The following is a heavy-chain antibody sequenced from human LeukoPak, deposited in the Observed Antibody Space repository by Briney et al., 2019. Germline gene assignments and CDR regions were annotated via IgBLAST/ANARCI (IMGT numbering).Heavy chain of an antibody. D-gene: IGHD1-1*01. CDR1: GGTFSSYA. CDR3: AREWYDTGAFDI. J-gene: IGHJ3*02. V-gene: IGHV1-69*01. CDR2: IIPIFGTA. Sequence: SVKVSCKAAGGTFSSYAISWVRQAPGQGLEWMGGIIPIFGTANYAQKFQGRVTITADESTSTAYMELSSLRSEDTAVYYCAREWYDTGAFDIWGQGTMVTVSS.